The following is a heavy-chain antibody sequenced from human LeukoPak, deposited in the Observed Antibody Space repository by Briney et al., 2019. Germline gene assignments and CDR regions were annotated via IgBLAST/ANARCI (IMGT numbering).Heavy chain of an antibody. V-gene: IGHV5-51*01. CDR2: IYPGDSDT. Sequence: GESLKISCKVSGYSFTSYWIGWVRQMPGKGLEWMGIIYPGDSDTRYSPSFQGQVTISADKSISTAYLQWSSLKASDTAMYYCARHEIDKVVATDYWGRGTLVTVSS. J-gene: IGHJ4*02. D-gene: IGHD2-15*01. CDR3: ARHEIDKVVATDY. CDR1: GYSFTSYW.